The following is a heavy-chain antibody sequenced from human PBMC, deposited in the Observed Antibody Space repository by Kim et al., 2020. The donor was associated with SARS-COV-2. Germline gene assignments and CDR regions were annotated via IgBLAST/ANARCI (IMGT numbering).Heavy chain of an antibody. J-gene: IGHJ5*01. CDR2: ITTSVTTT. CDR1: GFIFSTFE. CDR3: VRGSNLLSPAAQFFDS. V-gene: IGHV3-48*03. D-gene: IGHD1-7*01. Sequence: GGSLRLSCAASGFIFSTFEMNWVRQTPGKGLEWVSHITTSVTTTFYVDSVRGRFTISRDNADNSLHLQMNSLRAEDTAVYFCVRGSNLLSPAAQFFDSSG.